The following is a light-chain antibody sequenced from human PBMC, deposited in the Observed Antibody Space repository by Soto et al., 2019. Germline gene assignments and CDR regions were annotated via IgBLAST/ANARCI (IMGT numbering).Light chain of an antibody. V-gene: IGLV2-14*01. CDR3: SAYTARRTMV. Sequence: QSALTQPASVSGSAGQSITISCSGTMRDVGAYNLVSWYQQHPGTAPKLFIYEVRNRPSGISSRFSGSRSGNTASLTISGLQSEDAGDYYCSAYTARRTMVFGGGTKVTVL. J-gene: IGLJ3*02. CDR1: MRDVGAYNL. CDR2: EVR.